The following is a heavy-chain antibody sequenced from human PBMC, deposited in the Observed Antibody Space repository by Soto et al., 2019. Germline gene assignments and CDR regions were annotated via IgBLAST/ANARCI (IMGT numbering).Heavy chain of an antibody. CDR2: ISSDGSNK. CDR3: AKAARASVLLSDY. D-gene: IGHD6-13*01. CDR1: GFTFSSYG. Sequence: QVQLVESGGGVVQPGRSLRLSCAASGFTFSSYGMHWVRQAPGKGLEWVAVISSDGSNKYYADSVKGRFAISRDNSKNTLYLQMNSLRAEDTAVYYCAKAARASVLLSDYWGQGTLVTVSS. V-gene: IGHV3-30*18. J-gene: IGHJ4*02.